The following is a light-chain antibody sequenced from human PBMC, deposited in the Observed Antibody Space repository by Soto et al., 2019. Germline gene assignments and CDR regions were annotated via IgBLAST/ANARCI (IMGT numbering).Light chain of an antibody. Sequence: EIVLTQSPGTLSLSPGERATLSCRASQSVSSSSYLAWYQQKPGQAPRLLIYGASSRATGIPDRFSGSGSATDFTLTISRLEPEDFAVYYCRQYGSSPSYTFGQGTKVEI. J-gene: IGKJ2*01. CDR1: QSVSSSSY. CDR3: RQYGSSPSYT. CDR2: GAS. V-gene: IGKV3-20*01.